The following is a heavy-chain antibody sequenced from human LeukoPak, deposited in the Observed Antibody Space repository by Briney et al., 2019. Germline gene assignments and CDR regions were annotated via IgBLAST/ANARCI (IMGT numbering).Heavy chain of an antibody. Sequence: SETLSLTCAVYGGSFSGYYWSWIRQPPGKGLEWIGEINHSGSTNYNPSLKSRVTISVDTSKNQFSLKLSSVTAADTAVYYCARETDYWDQGTLVTVSS. V-gene: IGHV4-34*01. CDR2: INHSGST. CDR3: ARETDY. CDR1: GGSFSGYY. J-gene: IGHJ4*02.